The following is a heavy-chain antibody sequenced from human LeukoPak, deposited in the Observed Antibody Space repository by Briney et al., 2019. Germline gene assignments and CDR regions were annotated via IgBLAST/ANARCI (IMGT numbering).Heavy chain of an antibody. CDR3: ARDFRRQAGIYYYDFFDY. V-gene: IGHV3-11*01. J-gene: IGHJ4*02. CDR1: GFTFSDYY. D-gene: IGHD3-10*01. Sequence: GGSLRLSCAASGFTFSDYYMSWIRQAPGKGLEWVSYISSSGSTIYYADSVKGRFPISRDNAKNSLYLQMNSLRAEDTAVYYCARDFRRQAGIYYYDFFDYWGQGTLVTVSS. CDR2: ISSSGSTI.